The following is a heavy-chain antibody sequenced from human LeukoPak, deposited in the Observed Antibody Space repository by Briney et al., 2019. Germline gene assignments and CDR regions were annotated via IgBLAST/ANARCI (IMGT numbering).Heavy chain of an antibody. CDR2: IYRGGST. D-gene: IGHD2-2*01. J-gene: IGHJ4*02. CDR3: ARGLQLLACYDY. Sequence: PGGSLRLSCAASGFTVSSNYMSWVRQAPGKGLEWGSVIYRGGSTYYAASVKGLFTISRDNSKNTLYLQMNSLRAEDTAVYYCARGLQLLACYDYWGQGTLVTVSS. V-gene: IGHV3-66*02. CDR1: GFTVSSNY.